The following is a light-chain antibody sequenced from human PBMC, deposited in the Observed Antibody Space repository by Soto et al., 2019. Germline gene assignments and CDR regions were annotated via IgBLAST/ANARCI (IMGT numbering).Light chain of an antibody. CDR3: QQYNSYSPWT. J-gene: IGKJ1*01. CDR2: AAS. V-gene: IGKV1-5*01. Sequence: DIQMTQSPSSLSAPVGDRVTITCRASQSMQKPGKAPNLLIFAASSLQSGVPSVLSGSLSGTDFTLTISSLQPDDFATYYCQQYNSYSPWTFGQGTKVEIK. CDR1: QS.